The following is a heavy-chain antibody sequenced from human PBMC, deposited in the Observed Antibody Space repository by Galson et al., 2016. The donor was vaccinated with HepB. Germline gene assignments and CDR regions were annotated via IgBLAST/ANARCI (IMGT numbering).Heavy chain of an antibody. Sequence: SETLSLTCTVSGYSINSGYYWGWIRQPPGKGLEWIGSIYHSGYTYYNPSLKSRVTLSVDTSKNQFSLKLNSVTAADTAVYYCARVEGDYYGSGNDNYYYYGMDVWGQGTTVTVSS. D-gene: IGHD3-10*01. CDR2: IYHSGYT. J-gene: IGHJ6*02. CDR3: ARVEGDYYGSGNDNYYYYGMDV. CDR1: GYSINSGYY. V-gene: IGHV4-38-2*02.